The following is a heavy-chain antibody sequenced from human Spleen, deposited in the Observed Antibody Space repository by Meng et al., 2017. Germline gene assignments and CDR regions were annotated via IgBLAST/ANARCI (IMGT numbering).Heavy chain of an antibody. CDR2: ISQGSGRT. J-gene: IGHJ5*02. D-gene: IGHD2-21*01. Sequence: QLQRQGPGPGLVKPSGTLAPTGAVSGDSISSRDWWSWVRQPPGKGLEWIGEISQGSGRTNYNPSLKSRVTISLDKSKNQFSLNVNSVTAADTAVYYCVRNEGYSFGAWGQGTLVTVSS. CDR3: VRNEGYSFGA. CDR1: GDSISSRDW. V-gene: IGHV4-4*02.